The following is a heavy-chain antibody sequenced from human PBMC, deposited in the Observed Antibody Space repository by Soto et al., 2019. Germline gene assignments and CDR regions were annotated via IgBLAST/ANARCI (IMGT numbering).Heavy chain of an antibody. CDR3: ARGRRSCNNVRCHGVVDY. D-gene: IGHD2-8*01. CDR1: GFTFSTYG. CDR2: LSASSNYK. V-gene: IGHV3-21*01. Sequence: LRLSCAASGFTFSTYGMNWVRQAPGKGLEWVSSLSASSNYKYYADSVRGRFSISRNNAGSSLYLQMNGLSAEDTAVYYCARGRRSCNNVRCHGVVDYWGQGSLVTVSS. J-gene: IGHJ4*02.